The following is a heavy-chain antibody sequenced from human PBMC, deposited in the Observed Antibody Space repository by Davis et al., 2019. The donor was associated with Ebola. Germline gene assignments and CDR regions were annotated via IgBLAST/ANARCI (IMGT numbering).Heavy chain of an antibody. CDR3: AREIYYDSSVTDPTVGAFDI. Sequence: ASVKVSCKASGYTFTSYGISWVRQAPGQGLEWMGWISAYNGNTNYAQRLQGRVTITRDTSASTAYMELSSLRSEDTAVYYCAREIYYDSSVTDPTVGAFDIWGQGTMVTVSS. CDR1: GYTFTSYG. CDR2: ISAYNGNT. D-gene: IGHD3-22*01. V-gene: IGHV1-18*01. J-gene: IGHJ3*02.